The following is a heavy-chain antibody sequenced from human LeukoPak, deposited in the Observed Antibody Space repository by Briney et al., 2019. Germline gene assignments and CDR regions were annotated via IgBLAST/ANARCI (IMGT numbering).Heavy chain of an antibody. D-gene: IGHD6-19*01. CDR3: AKATVAGRGAFDI. CDR1: GFTFSSYA. Sequence: GRSLRLSCAASGFTFSSYAMHWVRQAPGKGLEWVAVISYDGSNKYYADSVKGRFTISRDNSKNTLYLQMNSLRAEDTAVYYCAKATVAGRGAFDIWGQGTMVTVSS. CDR2: ISYDGSNK. J-gene: IGHJ3*02. V-gene: IGHV3-30-3*01.